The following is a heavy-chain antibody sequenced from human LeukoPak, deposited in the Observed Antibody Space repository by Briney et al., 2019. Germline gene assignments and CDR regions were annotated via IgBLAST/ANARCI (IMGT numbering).Heavy chain of an antibody. CDR3: ARRTAVARTFDS. CDR1: GGSISSYY. V-gene: IGHV4-59*08. D-gene: IGHD6-19*01. CDR2: IYYSGST. Sequence: SETLSLTCTVSGGSISSYYWNWIRQPPGKGLEWIGYIYYSGSTNYNPSLKSRLTISVDTSKNQFSLRLSSVTAADTAVYYCARRTAVARTFDSWGQGTVVSVFS. J-gene: IGHJ4*02.